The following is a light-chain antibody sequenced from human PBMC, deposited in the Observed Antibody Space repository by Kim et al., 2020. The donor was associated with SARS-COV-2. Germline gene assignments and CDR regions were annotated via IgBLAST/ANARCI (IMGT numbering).Light chain of an antibody. Sequence: EIVMTQSPATLSVSPGERATLSCRASQSVNSNLAWYQQKPGQAPRLLIYDASTRATGIPARFSGSGSGTEFTLTISSLQSEDFAVYYCQQYNNWPPLTFGQGTKVDIK. CDR3: QQYNNWPPLT. CDR1: QSVNSN. J-gene: IGKJ1*01. CDR2: DAS. V-gene: IGKV3-15*01.